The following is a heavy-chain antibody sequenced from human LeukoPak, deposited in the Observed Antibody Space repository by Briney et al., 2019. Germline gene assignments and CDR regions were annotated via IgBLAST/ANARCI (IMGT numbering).Heavy chain of an antibody. CDR2: ISGSYGTT. Sequence: GVSLTLSCAASGFTFSSSARNCVRQAPGKGLECVSTISGSYGTTYYADSVKGRFTISRDNSKITLYLQMNGLRAEDMAVYDCAKDSAKKYDDYWGQGALVTVSS. CDR1: GFTFSSSA. J-gene: IGHJ4*02. D-gene: IGHD2/OR15-2a*01. CDR3: AKDSAKKYDDY. V-gene: IGHV3-23*01.